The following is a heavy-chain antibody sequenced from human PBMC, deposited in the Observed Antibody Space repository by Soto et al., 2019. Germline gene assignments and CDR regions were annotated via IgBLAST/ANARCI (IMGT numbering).Heavy chain of an antibody. CDR3: AKYMRRDGVWDFDY. CDR1: GFTFSTYS. J-gene: IGHJ4*02. Sequence: EVQLLESGGGLVQPGGSLRLSCAASGFTFSTYSMAWVRQAPGRGPEWVSGIIQDGTTHYADYVKGRFTISRDNSRSSLYLQMITLRGEETAVDYGAKYMRRDGVWDFDYWGQGTLVTVSS. D-gene: IGHD4-17*01. V-gene: IGHV3-23*01. CDR2: IIQDGTT.